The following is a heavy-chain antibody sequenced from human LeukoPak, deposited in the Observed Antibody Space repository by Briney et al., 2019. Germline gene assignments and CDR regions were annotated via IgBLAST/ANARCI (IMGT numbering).Heavy chain of an antibody. Sequence: PARSLRLSCAASGFTFSSYGMHWVRQAPGKGLEWMAVISYDGSNKYYADSVKGRFTISRDNSKNTLYLQMNSLRAEDTAVYYCARDLAWDAFDIWGQGTMVTVSS. J-gene: IGHJ3*02. CDR1: GFTFSSYG. CDR2: ISYDGSNK. V-gene: IGHV3-30*03. CDR3: ARDLAWDAFDI.